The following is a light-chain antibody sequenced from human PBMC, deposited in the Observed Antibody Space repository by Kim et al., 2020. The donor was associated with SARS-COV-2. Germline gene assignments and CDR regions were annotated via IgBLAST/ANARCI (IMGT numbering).Light chain of an antibody. Sequence: PGQRVTLSCSGSSSNIGSNYVYWYQQLPGTAPKRLIYRNNQRPSGVPDRFSGSKSGTSASLAISGLRSEDEADYYCAAWDDSLSVVFGGGTQLTVL. CDR3: AAWDDSLSVV. CDR2: RNN. CDR1: SSNIGSNY. V-gene: IGLV1-47*01. J-gene: IGLJ2*01.